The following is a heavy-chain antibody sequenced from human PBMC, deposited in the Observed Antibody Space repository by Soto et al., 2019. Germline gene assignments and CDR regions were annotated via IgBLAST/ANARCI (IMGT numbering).Heavy chain of an antibody. Sequence: GWSLRLSCAASGFTFSSYGMHWVRHAPGKGLEWVAVIWYDGSNKYYADSVKGRFTISRDNSKNTLYLQMNSLRAEDTAVYYCARAHREAFDYWGQGNLVTVSS. CDR1: GFTFSSYG. CDR2: IWYDGSNK. CDR3: ARAHREAFDY. J-gene: IGHJ4*02. V-gene: IGHV3-33*01.